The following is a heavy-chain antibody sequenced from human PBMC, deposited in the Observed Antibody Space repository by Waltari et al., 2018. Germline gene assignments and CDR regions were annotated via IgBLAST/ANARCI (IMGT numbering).Heavy chain of an antibody. V-gene: IGHV3-21*01. Sequence: EVQLVESGGGLVKPGGSLRLSCAASGFTFSSYSMNWVRQAPGKGLEWVSSISSSSSYIYYADAVKGRFTISRDNSKNTLYLQMNSLRAEDTAVYYCASALSSSWYLAYWGQGTLVTVSS. CDR1: GFTFSSYS. CDR2: ISSSSSYI. D-gene: IGHD6-13*01. J-gene: IGHJ4*02. CDR3: ASALSSSWYLAY.